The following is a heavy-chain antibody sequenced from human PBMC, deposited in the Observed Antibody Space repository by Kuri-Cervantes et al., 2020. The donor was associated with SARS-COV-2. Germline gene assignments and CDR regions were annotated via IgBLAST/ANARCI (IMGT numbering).Heavy chain of an antibody. J-gene: IGHJ4*02. D-gene: IGHD2-2*01. CDR2: INWNGGST. CDR1: GFTFDDYG. V-gene: IGHV3-20*04. CDR3: ARGPDCSSTSCYLGFDY. Sequence: GESLKISCAASGFTFDDYGMSWVRQAPGKGLEWVSGINWNGGSTGYADSVKGRFTISRDNAKNLLYLQMNSLRAEDTAVYYCARGPDCSSTSCYLGFDYWGQGTLVTVSS.